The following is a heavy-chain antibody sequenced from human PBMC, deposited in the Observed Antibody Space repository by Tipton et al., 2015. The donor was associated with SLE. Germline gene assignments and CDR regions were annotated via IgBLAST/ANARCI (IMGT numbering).Heavy chain of an antibody. V-gene: IGHV4-4*07. J-gene: IGHJ6*03. CDR2: VQTSGTT. Sequence: TLSLTCNVSGDSISTFQWIWIRQPAGKGLEWIGHVQTSGTTNYNPSLKSRVSISVDTSKNQFSLKLSSVTAADTAVYYCARAVRGYCSGGSCYYYYYYMDVWGKGTTVTVSS. CDR1: GDSISTFQ. D-gene: IGHD2-15*01. CDR3: ARAVRGYCSGGSCYYYYYYMDV.